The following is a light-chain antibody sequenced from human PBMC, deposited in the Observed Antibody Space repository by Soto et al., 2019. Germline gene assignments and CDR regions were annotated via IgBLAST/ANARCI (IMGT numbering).Light chain of an antibody. J-gene: IGLJ1*01. CDR2: DVS. CDR3: NSYRTVSTYV. V-gene: IGLV2-14*03. Sequence: QSVLTQPASVSGSPGQSITISCTGTSSDIGGYNFVSWYQHHPGKVPKLLIHDVSNRPSGVSSRFSGSKSGNTASLTISGLQAEDEADYYCNSYRTVSTYVFGTGTKLTVL. CDR1: SSDIGGYNF.